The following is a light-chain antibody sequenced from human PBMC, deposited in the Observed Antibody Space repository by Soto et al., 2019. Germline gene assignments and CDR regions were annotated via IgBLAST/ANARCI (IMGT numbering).Light chain of an antibody. CDR1: SSDVGGYNY. V-gene: IGLV2-8*01. CDR3: SSYAGSNNIWV. J-gene: IGLJ3*02. CDR2: EVS. Sequence: QSALTQPPSASGSPGQSVTISCTGTSSDVGGYNYVSWYQQHPGKAPKVVIYEVSKRPSGVPDRFSGSKSGHTASLTVSGLQTEDEADYYCSSYAGSNNIWVFGGGTKLTVL.